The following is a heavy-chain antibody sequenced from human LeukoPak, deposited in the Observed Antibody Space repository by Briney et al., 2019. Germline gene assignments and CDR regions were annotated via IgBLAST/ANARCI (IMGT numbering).Heavy chain of an antibody. CDR2: IRYDGSNK. J-gene: IGHJ3*02. CDR3: AKVGGYYDSSGYDAFDI. Sequence: GGSLRLSCAASGFTFRNYGMHWVRQAPGKGLEWVAFIRYDGSNKYYADSVKGRFTISRDNSKNTLYLQMNSLRAEDTAVYYCAKVGGYYDSSGYDAFDIWGQGTMVTVSS. CDR1: GFTFRNYG. D-gene: IGHD3-22*01. V-gene: IGHV3-30*02.